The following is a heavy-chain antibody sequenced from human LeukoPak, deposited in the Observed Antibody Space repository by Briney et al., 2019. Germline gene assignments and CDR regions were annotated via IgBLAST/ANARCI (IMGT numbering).Heavy chain of an antibody. CDR3: ATQGYYDSSGYYF. Sequence: GGSLRLSCAASGFTFGSYSMNWVRQAPGKGLEWVSSISSSSSYIYYADSVKGRFTISRDNAKNSLYLQMNSLRAEDTAVYYCATQGYYDSSGYYFWGQGTLVTVSS. CDR1: GFTFGSYS. D-gene: IGHD3-22*01. V-gene: IGHV3-21*01. CDR2: ISSSSSYI. J-gene: IGHJ4*02.